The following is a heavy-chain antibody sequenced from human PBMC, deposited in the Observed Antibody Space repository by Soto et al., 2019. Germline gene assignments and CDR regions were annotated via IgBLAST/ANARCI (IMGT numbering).Heavy chain of an antibody. Sequence: ASVKVSCKASGYTFSRYAIHWLRQAPGQRLEWMGWINAGNGNTKYSQRFQGRVTITRDTSASTAHMELSSLRAEDTAVYYCASHYDSGGYYYRGLDYWGQGTLVTVSS. CDR2: INAGNGNT. J-gene: IGHJ4*02. CDR3: ASHYDSGGYYYRGLDY. V-gene: IGHV1-3*01. D-gene: IGHD3-22*01. CDR1: GYTFSRYA.